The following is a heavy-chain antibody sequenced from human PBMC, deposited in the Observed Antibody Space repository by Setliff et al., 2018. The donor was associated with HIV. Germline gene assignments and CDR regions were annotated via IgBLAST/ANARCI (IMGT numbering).Heavy chain of an antibody. V-gene: IGHV1-2*06. J-gene: IGHJ4*02. CDR2: INPNNGAT. D-gene: IGHD3-16*01. CDR1: GYSFSGYY. CDR3: ARDLGIVIPFDY. Sequence: ASVKVSCKASGYSFSGYYMSWIRQAPGQALEWMGRINPNNGATEYAQKFQGRVTMTSDSLTSTAHMELTRLRSDDMAVYYCARDLGIVIPFDYWGQGTLVTVSS.